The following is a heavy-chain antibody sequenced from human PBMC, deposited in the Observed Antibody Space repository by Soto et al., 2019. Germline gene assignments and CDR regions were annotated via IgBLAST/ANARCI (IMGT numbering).Heavy chain of an antibody. J-gene: IGHJ6*02. Sequence: QVQLQESGPGLVKPSETLSLSCTVSGDSVSSYYWSWIRQLPGRGLEWIGYIYISGNTNYNPSLKSRVTISREKSKNHFSLNLKSVTAADTAVYYCARGVLRYYHYGMDVWGQGTTVTVSS. CDR1: GDSVSSYY. CDR2: IYISGNT. CDR3: ARGVLRYYHYGMDV. V-gene: IGHV4-59*02.